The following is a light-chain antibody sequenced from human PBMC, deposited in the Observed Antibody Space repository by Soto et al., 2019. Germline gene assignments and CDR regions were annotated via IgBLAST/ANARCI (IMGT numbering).Light chain of an antibody. CDR3: QQYGTSPST. CDR1: QSVSSYY. J-gene: IGKJ3*01. CDR2: DAS. V-gene: IGKV3D-20*01. Sequence: EIVLTQSPATLSLSPGERATLSCGASQSVSSYYLAWYQQKPGLAPRLLIYDASSRATGIPDRFSGSGSGTDFTLTISRLEAEDFAVYYCQQYGTSPSTFGPGTKVDIK.